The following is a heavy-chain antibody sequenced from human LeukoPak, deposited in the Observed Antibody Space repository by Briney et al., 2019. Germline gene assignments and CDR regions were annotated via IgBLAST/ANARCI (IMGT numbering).Heavy chain of an antibody. CDR2: ISAYHGNT. D-gene: IGHD1-26*01. J-gene: IGHJ4*02. CDR3: VIMPISGSSSH. Sequence: ASLKVSCKASGYTFTSYDISWVRQAPGQGLEWMGWISAYHGNTNSAQQDQGRVTMTPDTSTSTAYMKLRSMRSDDTAVYYCVIMPISGSSSHWGQGALVTVSS. V-gene: IGHV1-18*01. CDR1: GYTFTSYD.